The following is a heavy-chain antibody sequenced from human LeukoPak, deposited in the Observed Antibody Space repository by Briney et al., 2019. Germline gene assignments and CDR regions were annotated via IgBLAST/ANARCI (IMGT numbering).Heavy chain of an antibody. CDR1: GFTFSSYG. CDR2: ISYDGSNK. D-gene: IGHD6-13*01. Sequence: GGSLRLSCAASGFTFSSYGMHWVRQAPGKGLEGVAVISYDGSNKYYADSVKGRFTISRDNSKNTLYLQMNSLRAEDTAVYYCARFIAAPYYFDYWGRGTLVTVSS. J-gene: IGHJ4*02. V-gene: IGHV3-30*03. CDR3: ARFIAAPYYFDY.